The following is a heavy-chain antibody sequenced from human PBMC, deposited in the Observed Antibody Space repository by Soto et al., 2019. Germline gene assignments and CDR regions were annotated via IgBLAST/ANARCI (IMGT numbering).Heavy chain of an antibody. D-gene: IGHD2-2*01. CDR2: IIPITATA. CDR3: ARAQGSSTSLEIYYYYYYGMDV. V-gene: IGHV1-69*01. J-gene: IGHJ6*02. Sequence: QVQLVQSGAEVKKPGSSVKVSCKASGGTFGSYAISWVRQAPGQGLEWMGGIIPITATANYAQKFQGRVTITADESTSTASMPLSILRSEDTAVYYCARAQGSSTSLEIYYYYYYGMDVWGQGTTVTVSS. CDR1: GGTFGSYA.